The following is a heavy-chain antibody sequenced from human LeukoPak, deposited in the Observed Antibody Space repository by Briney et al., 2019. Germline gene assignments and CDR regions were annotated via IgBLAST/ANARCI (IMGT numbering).Heavy chain of an antibody. V-gene: IGHV3-23*01. CDR3: AKDVGGYYSDSSGYYFDY. J-gene: IGHJ4*02. D-gene: IGHD3-22*01. Sequence: GGSLRLSCAAPGFTFSSYWMSWVRQAPGKGLEWVSGITGSGGSTYYADSVRGRFTISRDNSKSTLSLQMNSLRAEDTAVYYCAKDVGGYYSDSSGYYFDYWGQGTLVTVSS. CDR2: ITGSGGST. CDR1: GFTFSSYW.